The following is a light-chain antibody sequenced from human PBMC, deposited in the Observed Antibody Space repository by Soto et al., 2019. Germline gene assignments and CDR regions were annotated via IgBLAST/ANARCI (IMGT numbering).Light chain of an antibody. J-gene: IGLJ1*01. CDR3: SSYTSSSTGV. CDR1: SSDVGGYNY. V-gene: IGLV2-14*01. Sequence: QSALTQPASVSGSPGQSITISCTGTSSDVGGYNYVSWYQQHPDKAPKLMIYEVSYRPSGVSNRFSGSKSGNTASLTISGLHTEDGADYYCSSYTSSSTGVFGTGTKLTVL. CDR2: EVS.